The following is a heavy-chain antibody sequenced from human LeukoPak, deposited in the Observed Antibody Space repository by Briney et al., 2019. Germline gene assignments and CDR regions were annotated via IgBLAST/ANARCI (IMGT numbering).Heavy chain of an antibody. V-gene: IGHV4-34*01. D-gene: IGHD3-22*01. CDR3: AKGGIYYYDISGYFFDY. J-gene: IGHJ4*02. Sequence: SETLSLTCAVYGGSFSGYYWSWIRQPPGKGLEWIGEINHSGSTNYNPSLKSRVTISVDTSKNQFSLKLSSVTAEDTAVYYCAKGGIYYYDISGYFFDYWGQGTLVTVSS. CDR2: INHSGST. CDR1: GGSFSGYY.